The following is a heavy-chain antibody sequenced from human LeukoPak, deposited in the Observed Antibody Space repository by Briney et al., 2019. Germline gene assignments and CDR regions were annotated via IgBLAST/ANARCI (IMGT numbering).Heavy chain of an antibody. CDR3: ARTLFYDKRNCYRYFDQ. J-gene: IGHJ4*02. CDR2: IRTTAEGANYA. D-gene: IGHD3-22*01. V-gene: IGHV3-21*05. CDR1: GFTFTDYP. Sequence: GGSLRLSCATSGFTFTDYPMNWVRQAPGKGLEWISNIRTTAEGANYAYYADSVKGRVTISRDDAKNTLYLHMNSLRAEDSAVYYCARTLFYDKRNCYRYFDQWGQGTLVTVSP.